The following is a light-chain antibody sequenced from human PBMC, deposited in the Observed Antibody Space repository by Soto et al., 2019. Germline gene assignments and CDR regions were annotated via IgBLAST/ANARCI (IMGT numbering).Light chain of an antibody. CDR1: QSVSNIY. CDR3: QQCGSSPWT. Sequence: LVLTHSQGTLSLSPLETATVCFRASQSVSNIYLGWYQQKPGQAPRLLIFDGSSRATGIPDRFSGSGSGTDFTLTISRLEPEDFAVYYCQQCGSSPWTFGQGTKVDI. J-gene: IGKJ1*01. CDR2: DGS. V-gene: IGKV3-20*01.